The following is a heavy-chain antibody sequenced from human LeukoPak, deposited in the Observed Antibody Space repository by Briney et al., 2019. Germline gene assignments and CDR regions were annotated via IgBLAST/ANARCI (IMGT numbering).Heavy chain of an antibody. CDR3: TRDFVAAAGTKESAFDS. CDR1: GYTFRDYY. CDR2: IYPTSGGP. V-gene: IGHV1-2*02. Sequence: ASVQVSCMASGYTFRDYYLHWVRPPPAQGLEWVGWIYPTSGGPKYQQTFQGRVTIIRNKFISTAYTELTRLNHDDTAVYYCTRDFVAAAGTKESAFDSWGQGTMVTVSS. J-gene: IGHJ3*02. D-gene: IGHD6-13*01.